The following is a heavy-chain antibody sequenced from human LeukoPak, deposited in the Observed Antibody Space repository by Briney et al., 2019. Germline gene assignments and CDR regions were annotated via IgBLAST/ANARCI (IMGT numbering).Heavy chain of an antibody. D-gene: IGHD3-10*01. J-gene: IGHJ6*02. V-gene: IGHV5-51*01. CDR2: IYPGDSNT. CDR3: ARHAYGSAEYGMDV. CDR1: GYSFSTYW. Sequence: GESLKISCQGSGYSFSTYWIGWVRQMPGKGLEYMAIIYPGDSNTRYSPSFQGQVTISVDKSISTAYLQWSSLKASDTAMYFCARHAYGSAEYGMDVWGQGTTVTVSS.